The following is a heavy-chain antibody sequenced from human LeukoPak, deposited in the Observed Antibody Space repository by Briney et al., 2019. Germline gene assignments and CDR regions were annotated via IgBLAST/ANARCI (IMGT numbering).Heavy chain of an antibody. D-gene: IGHD1-1*01. CDR2: LTWNSKSI. Sequence: LTGGSLRLSCEASGFNFEDYGMNWVRQAPGRGPEWVSGLTWNSKSIGYADSVKGRFTISRDNAKNSLYLQMDSLRAEDTALYYCARAYNWNDDAFDYWGQGTLVTVSS. J-gene: IGHJ4*02. CDR3: ARAYNWNDDAFDY. CDR1: GFNFEDYG. V-gene: IGHV3-20*04.